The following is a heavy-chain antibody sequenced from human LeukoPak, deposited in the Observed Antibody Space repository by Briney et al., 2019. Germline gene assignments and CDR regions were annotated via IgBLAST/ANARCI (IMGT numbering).Heavy chain of an antibody. J-gene: IGHJ4*02. CDR2: IYYSGSA. CDR1: GGSISDYS. V-gene: IGHV4-59*01. Sequence: SETLSLTCTVSGGSISDYSWSWIRQPPGKGLEWIGNIYYSGSANHNPSLKSRVTISRDTSKNQFSLKLTSVTTADTAVYYCARGDFYYFDYWGQGTLVTVSS. CDR3: ARGDFYYFDY. D-gene: IGHD4-17*01.